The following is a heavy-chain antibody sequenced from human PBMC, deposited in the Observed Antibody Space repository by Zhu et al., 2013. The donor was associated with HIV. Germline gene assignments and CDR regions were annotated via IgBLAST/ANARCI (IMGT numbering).Heavy chain of an antibody. V-gene: IGHV1-2*04. CDR1: GYTFTGYY. D-gene: IGHD1-26*01. CDR3: ARGDIRGATPTDAYYFDY. CDR2: INPNSGGT. Sequence: QVQLVQSGAEVKKPGASVKVSCKASGYTFTGYYMHWVRQAPGQGLEWMGWINPNSGGTNYAQKFQGWVTMTRDTSISTAYMELSRLRSDDTAVYYRARGDIRGATPTDAYYFDYWGQGTLVTVSS. J-gene: IGHJ4*02.